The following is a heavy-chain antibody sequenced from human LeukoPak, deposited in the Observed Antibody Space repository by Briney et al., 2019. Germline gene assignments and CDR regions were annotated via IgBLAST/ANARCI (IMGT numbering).Heavy chain of an antibody. V-gene: IGHV1-69*13. CDR3: ARQLECSGSSDAFDI. D-gene: IGHD1-26*01. J-gene: IGHJ3*02. CDR1: GGTFSSYA. CDR2: IIPIFGTA. Sequence: SVKVSCKASGGTFSSYAISWVRQAPGQGLEWMGGIIPIFGTANYAQKFQGRVMITADESTSTAYMELSSLRSEDTAVYYCARQLECSGSSDAFDIWGQGTMVTVSS.